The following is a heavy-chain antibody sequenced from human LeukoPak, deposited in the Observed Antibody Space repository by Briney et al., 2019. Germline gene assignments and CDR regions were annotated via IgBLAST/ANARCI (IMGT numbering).Heavy chain of an antibody. Sequence: GGSLRLSCAASGFTFSSYEMNWVRQAPGKELDWVAYISGSGSTIYYADSVKGRFTISRDTTNNLLYLQMTSPTAEDTAVYYCARARHALLVYFDYWGPGILVTVSS. CDR3: ARARHALLVYFDY. J-gene: IGHJ4*02. V-gene: IGHV3-48*03. CDR2: ISGSGSTI. D-gene: IGHD3-3*01. CDR1: GFTFSSYE.